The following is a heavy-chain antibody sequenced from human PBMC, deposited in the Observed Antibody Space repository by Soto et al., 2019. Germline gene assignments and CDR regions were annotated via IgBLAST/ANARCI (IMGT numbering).Heavy chain of an antibody. D-gene: IGHD2-15*01. Sequence: SETLSLTCAVYGGSFSGYYWSWIRQPPGKGLEWIGEINHSGSTNYNPSLKSRVTISVDTSKNQFSLKLSSVTAADTAVYYCARGFVGYCSGGSCYQVLWRIGFDYWGQGTLVTVSS. CDR3: ARGFVGYCSGGSCYQVLWRIGFDY. J-gene: IGHJ4*02. CDR1: GGSFSGYY. V-gene: IGHV4-34*01. CDR2: INHSGST.